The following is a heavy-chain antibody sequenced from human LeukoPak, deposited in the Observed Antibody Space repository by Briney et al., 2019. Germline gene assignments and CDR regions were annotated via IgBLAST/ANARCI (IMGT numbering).Heavy chain of an antibody. Sequence: GGSLRLSCAASGFTFSSYAMSWVRQAPGKGLEWVSAISGSGGSTYYADSVKGRFTISRDNSKNTLYLQMNSLRAEDTAVYYCAKDPVGSTEIPGVVPAAPNWFDPWGQGTLVTVSS. CDR1: GFTFSSYA. CDR2: ISGSGGST. J-gene: IGHJ5*02. V-gene: IGHV3-23*01. D-gene: IGHD2-2*01. CDR3: AKDPVGSTEIPGVVPAAPNWFDP.